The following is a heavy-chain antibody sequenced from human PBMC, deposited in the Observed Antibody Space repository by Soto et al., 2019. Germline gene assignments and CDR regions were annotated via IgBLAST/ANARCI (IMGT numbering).Heavy chain of an antibody. Sequence: SETLSLTCTVSGDSISNYHWTWIRQPAGKGLEWIERIYASGGTNYNPSLNSRVTMSVDTAKKQFSLKLNSVTAADTAVYYCARGYSYGDTFDYWGPGTLVTVSS. CDR1: GDSISNYH. J-gene: IGHJ4*02. CDR3: ARGYSYGDTFDY. CDR2: IYASGGT. V-gene: IGHV4-4*07. D-gene: IGHD5-18*01.